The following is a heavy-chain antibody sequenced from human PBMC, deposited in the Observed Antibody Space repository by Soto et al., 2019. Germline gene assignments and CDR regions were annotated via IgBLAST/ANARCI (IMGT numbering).Heavy chain of an antibody. Sequence: QVQLVQSGAEVKKPGSSVKVSCKASGGTFSSYAISWVREAPGQGLEWMGGIIPIFGTANYAQKFQGRVTITADESTSTAYMELSSLRSEDSAVYYCARGVWSQPCSSTSCDNWFDPWGQGTLVTISS. D-gene: IGHD2-2*01. CDR2: IIPIFGTA. V-gene: IGHV1-69*01. J-gene: IGHJ5*02. CDR3: ARGVWSQPCSSTSCDNWFDP. CDR1: GGTFSSYA.